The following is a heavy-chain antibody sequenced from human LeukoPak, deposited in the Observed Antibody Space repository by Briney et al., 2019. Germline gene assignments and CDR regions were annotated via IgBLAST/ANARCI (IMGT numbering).Heavy chain of an antibody. CDR3: ARDSTVTSWFDT. CDR1: GYTFTGYY. J-gene: IGHJ5*02. V-gene: IGHV1-2*02. D-gene: IGHD4-17*01. CDR2: INPNSGGT. Sequence: ASVKVSCKASGYTFTGYYMHWVRQAPGQGLEWMGWINPNSGGTNYAQKFQGGVTMTRDTSISTAYMELSRLRSDDTAVDYCARDSTVTSWFDTWGQGTLVTVSS.